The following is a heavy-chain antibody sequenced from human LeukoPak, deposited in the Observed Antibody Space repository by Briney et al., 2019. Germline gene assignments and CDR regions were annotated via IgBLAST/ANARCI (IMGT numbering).Heavy chain of an antibody. V-gene: IGHV4-39*07. Sequence: PSETLSLTCTVSGGSISSTIYYWGWIRQPPGKGLEWIGSIYYRGSTYYNPSLKSRVAISVDTSKNQFSLKLSSVTAAETAVYYCARDSRSGWGNWFDPWGQGTLVTVSS. CDR3: ARDSRSGWGNWFDP. J-gene: IGHJ5*02. CDR2: IYYRGST. CDR1: GGSISSTIYY. D-gene: IGHD6-19*01.